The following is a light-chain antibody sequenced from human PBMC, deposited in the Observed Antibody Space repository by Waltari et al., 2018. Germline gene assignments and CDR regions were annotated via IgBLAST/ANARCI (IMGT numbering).Light chain of an antibody. J-gene: IGKJ1*01. Sequence: EIVLTQSPGTRSLSPGERATLSCRASQSVSNSFLAWYQQKPGQAPRLLIYGASSRATGIPGRFSGSGSGTDFTLTISRLEPEDFTVYYCQQYGSSPETFGQGTKVEIK. CDR3: QQYGSSPET. CDR1: QSVSNSF. V-gene: IGKV3-20*01. CDR2: GAS.